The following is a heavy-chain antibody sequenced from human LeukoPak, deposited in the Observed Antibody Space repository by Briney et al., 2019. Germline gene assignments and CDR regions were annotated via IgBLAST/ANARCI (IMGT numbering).Heavy chain of an antibody. D-gene: IGHD5-18*01. Sequence: SQTLSLTCAISGDSLSNNNVAWNWIRQSPSRGPEWLGRTYYRSKWNTDYAVSVKSRITINSDTSKSQFSLQLNSVTPEDTAVYHCARGCYSSFDYWDQGTLVTVSS. CDR3: ARGCYSSFDY. V-gene: IGHV6-1*01. CDR2: TYYRSKWNT. J-gene: IGHJ4*02. CDR1: GDSLSNNNVA.